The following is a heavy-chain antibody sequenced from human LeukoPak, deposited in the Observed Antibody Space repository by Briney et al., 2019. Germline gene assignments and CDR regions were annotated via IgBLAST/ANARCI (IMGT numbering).Heavy chain of an antibody. V-gene: IGHV3-23*01. CDR2: ISGSGGST. Sequence: RGSLRLSCAASGFTFSSYAMSWVRQAPGKGLEWVSAISGSGGSTYYADSVKGRFTISRDNSKNTLYLQMNSLRAEDTAVYYCAKGRHRPEYFQHWGQGTLVTVSS. CDR1: GFTFSSYA. CDR3: AKGRHRPEYFQH. J-gene: IGHJ1*01.